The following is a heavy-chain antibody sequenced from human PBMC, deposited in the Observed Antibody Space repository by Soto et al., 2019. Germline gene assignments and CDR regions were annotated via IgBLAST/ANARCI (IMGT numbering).Heavy chain of an antibody. CDR1: GFTFSSYA. CDR3: AKETSVAPDAIVDY. Sequence: PGWSLRLSCAASGFTFSSYAMSWVRQAPGKGLEWVSGISGSGGSTDYADSVKGRFTISRDNSKNTLYLQMNSLRVEDTAVYYCAKETSVAPDAIVDYWGQGTMVTVSS. CDR2: ISGSGGST. J-gene: IGHJ4*02. V-gene: IGHV3-23*01. D-gene: IGHD2-2*02.